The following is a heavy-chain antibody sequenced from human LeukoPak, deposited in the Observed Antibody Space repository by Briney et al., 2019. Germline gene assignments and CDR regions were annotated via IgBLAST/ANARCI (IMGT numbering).Heavy chain of an antibody. Sequence: SETLSLTCTVSGGSISSYYWSWIRQPPGKGLEWIGYISNTGTTNYNPSLKSRVTISVDMSKNQFSLRLSSVTAADTAVYYCARSTRTGRTFDYWGQGTLVTVSS. V-gene: IGHV4-59*01. J-gene: IGHJ4*02. D-gene: IGHD2/OR15-2a*01. CDR1: GGSISSYY. CDR3: ARSTRTGRTFDY. CDR2: ISNTGTT.